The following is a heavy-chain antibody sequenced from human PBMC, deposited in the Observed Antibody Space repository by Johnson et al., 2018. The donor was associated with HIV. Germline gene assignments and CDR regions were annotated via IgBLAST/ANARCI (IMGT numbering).Heavy chain of an antibody. D-gene: IGHD6-13*01. J-gene: IGHJ3*01. CDR1: GFTFDEYD. CDR2: IHWTGGSI. Sequence: VQLVESGGSVVRPGGSLRLSCAASGFTFDEYDMTWVRQVPGKGLAWVSGIHWTGGSIGYADSVKGRFTISSDNSKNTLYLEMRSLRAGDTALYYCAGVLARGGAATGTGDAFDLWGQGTMVTVSS. V-gene: IGHV3-20*04. CDR3: AGVLARGGAATGTGDAFDL.